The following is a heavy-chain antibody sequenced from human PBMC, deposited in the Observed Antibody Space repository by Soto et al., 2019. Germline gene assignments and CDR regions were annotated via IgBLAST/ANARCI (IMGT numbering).Heavy chain of an antibody. V-gene: IGHV4-59*01. CDR3: AGDYGSGSYRFDY. J-gene: IGHJ4*02. CDR1: GGSISSYY. D-gene: IGHD3-10*01. Sequence: PSETLSLTCTVSGGSISSYYWSWIRQPPGKGLEWIGYIYDSGSTTYNPSLKSRVTISLDTSKNQFSLKLTSVTAADTAVYYCAGDYGSGSYRFDYWGQGTLVTVSS. CDR2: IYDSGST.